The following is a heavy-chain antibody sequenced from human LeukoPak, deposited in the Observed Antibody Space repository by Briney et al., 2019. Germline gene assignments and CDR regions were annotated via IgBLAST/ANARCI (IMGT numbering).Heavy chain of an antibody. D-gene: IGHD3-3*01. J-gene: IGHJ4*02. V-gene: IGHV3-23*01. CDR2: ISGSGGST. CDR3: AKDTALNITVSAPSDY. CDR1: GLAFSSFA. Sequence: GGSLRLSCAASGLAFSSFAMSWVRQAPGKGLEWVSAISGSGGSTSYADSVKGRFTISRDSSKNTLYLHMNTLRAEDTAVYYCAKDTALNITVSAPSDYWGQGTLVTVSS.